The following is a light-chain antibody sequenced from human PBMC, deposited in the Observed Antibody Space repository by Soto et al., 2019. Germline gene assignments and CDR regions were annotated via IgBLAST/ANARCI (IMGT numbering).Light chain of an antibody. CDR3: AAWDDSLNGVV. CDR1: SSNIGNNA. Sequence: QSVLTQPPSVSEAPRQRVTISCSGSSSNIGNNAVNWYQQLPGKAPKLLIYYDDLLPSGVSDRFSGSKSGTSASLAICGLQSEDEADYYCAAWDDSLNGVVFGGGTKVTVL. V-gene: IGLV1-36*01. J-gene: IGLJ2*01. CDR2: YDD.